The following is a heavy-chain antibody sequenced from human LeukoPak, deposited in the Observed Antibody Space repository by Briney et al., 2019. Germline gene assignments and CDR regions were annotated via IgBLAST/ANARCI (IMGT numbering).Heavy chain of an antibody. Sequence: ASVRVSCKASGYTFTGYYIHWMRQAPGQGLEWMGWMNPNRGDTSYAQKFQGRVTMTRDTPINTAYMELSGLTSDDTAVYYCGRRRIDCSDTGCYVDYWGQGTLVTASS. D-gene: IGHD2-15*01. CDR1: GYTFTGYY. J-gene: IGHJ4*02. CDR2: MNPNRGDT. V-gene: IGHV1-2*02. CDR3: GRRRIDCSDTGCYVDY.